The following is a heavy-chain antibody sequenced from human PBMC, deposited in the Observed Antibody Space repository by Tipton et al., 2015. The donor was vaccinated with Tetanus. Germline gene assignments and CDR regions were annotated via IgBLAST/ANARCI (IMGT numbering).Heavy chain of an antibody. CDR2: IYTSGST. V-gene: IGHV4-4*07. CDR3: ARHGGRLAYYYYGMDV. D-gene: IGHD3-16*01. J-gene: IGHJ6*02. Sequence: TLSLTCTVSGGSISSNYWSWIRQPAGKGLEWIGRIYTSGSTNYNPSLKSRVTMSLDTSKNQFSLKLSSVTAADTAVYYCARHGGRLAYYYYGMDVWGQGTTVTVSS. CDR1: GGSISSNY.